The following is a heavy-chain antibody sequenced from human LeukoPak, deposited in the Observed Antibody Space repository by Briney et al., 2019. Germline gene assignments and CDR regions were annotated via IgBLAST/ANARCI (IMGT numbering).Heavy chain of an antibody. V-gene: IGHV4-59*08. CDR3: ARHIGGGIEDMDV. D-gene: IGHD3-16*02. Sequence: TETLSLTCTVSGGSIGTYYWSWVRQSPGTGLEWIGYIYVTGTRYNPYLQSRVTISVDRSRNQFFLKMTSVTAADTAVYYCARHIGGGIEDMDVWGRGTKVTVSS. CDR1: GGSIGTYY. J-gene: IGHJ6*03. CDR2: IYVTGT.